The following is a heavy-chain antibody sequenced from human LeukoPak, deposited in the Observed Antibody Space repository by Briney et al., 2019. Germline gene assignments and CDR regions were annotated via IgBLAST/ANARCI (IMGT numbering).Heavy chain of an antibody. CDR2: VSSTSSYI. Sequence: PGGSLRLSCAASGFTFSSYGMHWVRQAPGKGLEWVSSVSSTSSYIYYADSVKGRFTISRDNAKNSLFLQMNSLRAEDTAVYFCAREVMVIAATTFWYFDLWGRGTLVTVSS. V-gene: IGHV3-21*01. J-gene: IGHJ2*01. CDR1: GFTFSSYG. CDR3: AREVMVIAATTFWYFDL. D-gene: IGHD2-15*01.